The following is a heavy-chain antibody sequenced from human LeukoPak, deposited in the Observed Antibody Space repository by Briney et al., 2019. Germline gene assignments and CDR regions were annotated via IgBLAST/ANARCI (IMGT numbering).Heavy chain of an antibody. V-gene: IGHV3-33*01. CDR3: ARDLSDSSGWYTRYYYYGMDV. CDR2: IWYDGSNK. CDR1: GFTFSSYG. D-gene: IGHD6-19*01. J-gene: IGHJ6*02. Sequence: GRSLRLSCAASGFTFSSYGMHWVRQAPGKGLEWVAVIWYDGSNKYYADSVKGRLTISRDNSKNTLYLQMNSLRAEDTAVYYCARDLSDSSGWYTRYYYYGMDVWGQGTTVTVSS.